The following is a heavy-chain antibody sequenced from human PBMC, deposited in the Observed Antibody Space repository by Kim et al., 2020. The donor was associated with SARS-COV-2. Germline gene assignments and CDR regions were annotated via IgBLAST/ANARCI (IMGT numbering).Heavy chain of an antibody. CDR1: GGTFSSYA. Sequence: SVKVSCKASGGTFSSYAISWVRQAPGQGLEWMGGIIPIFGTANYAQKFQGRVTITADESTSTAYMELSSLRSEDTAVYYCASSFGPMNLVGEELSPSYYYYYGMDVWGQGTTVTVSS. J-gene: IGHJ6*02. D-gene: IGHD3-16*02. CDR3: ASSFGPMNLVGEELSPSYYYYYGMDV. V-gene: IGHV1-69*13. CDR2: IIPIFGTA.